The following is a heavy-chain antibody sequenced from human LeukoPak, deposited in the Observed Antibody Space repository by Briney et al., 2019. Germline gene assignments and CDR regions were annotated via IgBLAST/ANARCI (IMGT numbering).Heavy chain of an antibody. V-gene: IGHV3-48*01. CDR2: ISSSSSTI. Sequence: GGSLRLSCAASGFTFSSYSVNWVRQAPGKGLKWVSYISSSSSTIYYADSVKGRFTISRDNAKNSLYLQMNSLRAEDTAVYYCARGGTAAGHRDYFDYWGQGTLVTVSS. CDR1: GFTFSSYS. J-gene: IGHJ4*02. CDR3: ARGGTAAGHRDYFDY. D-gene: IGHD6-13*01.